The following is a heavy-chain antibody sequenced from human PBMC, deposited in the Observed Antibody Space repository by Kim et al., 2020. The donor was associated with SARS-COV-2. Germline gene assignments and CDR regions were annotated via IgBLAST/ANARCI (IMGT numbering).Heavy chain of an antibody. D-gene: IGHD3-10*01. CDR3: AKSIYYGSGGKNYYYYGMDV. V-gene: IGHV3-30*02. Sequence: RFPISRDNSKNTLYLQMNSLRAEDTAVYYCAKSIYYGSGGKNYYYYGMDVWGQGTTVTVSS. J-gene: IGHJ6*02.